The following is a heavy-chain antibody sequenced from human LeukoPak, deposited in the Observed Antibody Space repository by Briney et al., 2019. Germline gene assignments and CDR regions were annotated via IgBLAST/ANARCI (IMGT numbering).Heavy chain of an antibody. V-gene: IGHV4-59*01. J-gene: IGHJ4*02. D-gene: IGHD5-12*01. Sequence: PSETLSLTCTVSGGSISSYYWSWIRQPPGKGLEWIGYTYYSGSTNYNPSLKSRVTISVDTSKNQFSLKLSSVTAADTAVYYCARVDIVTTIIYFDYWGQGTLVTVSS. CDR3: ARVDIVTTIIYFDY. CDR1: GGSISSYY. CDR2: TYYSGST.